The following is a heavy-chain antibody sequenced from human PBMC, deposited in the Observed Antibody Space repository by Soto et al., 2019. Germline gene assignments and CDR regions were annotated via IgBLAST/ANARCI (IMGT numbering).Heavy chain of an antibody. CDR3: ARADYYGSGSSNWFDP. D-gene: IGHD3-10*01. CDR2: INHSGST. Sequence: SETLSLTCAVYGGSFSGYYWSWIRQPPGKGLEWIGEINHSGSTNYNPSLKSRVTISVDTSKNQFSLKLSSVTAADTAVYYCARADYYGSGSSNWFDPWGQGTLVTVSS. CDR1: GGSFSGYY. J-gene: IGHJ5*02. V-gene: IGHV4-34*01.